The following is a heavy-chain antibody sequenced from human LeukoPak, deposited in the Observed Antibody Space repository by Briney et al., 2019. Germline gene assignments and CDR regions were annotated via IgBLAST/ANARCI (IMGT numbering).Heavy chain of an antibody. J-gene: IGHJ4*02. CDR2: ISGRGGGT. D-gene: IGHD3-22*01. CDR1: GFPFHSYS. Sequence: GGVLRLSFGGPGFPFHSYSMGWGRPGPGEGVGWGSAISGRGGGTIHADSVKGRFTISRDNSKNTLYLQMNSLRAEDTAVYYCAKEGPWYYYDSSGYYFPSENYFDYWGQGTLVTVSS. CDR3: AKEGPWYYYDSSGYYFPSENYFDY. V-gene: IGHV3-23*01.